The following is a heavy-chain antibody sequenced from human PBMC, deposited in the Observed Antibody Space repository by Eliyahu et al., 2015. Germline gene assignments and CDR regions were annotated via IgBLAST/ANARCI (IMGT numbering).Heavy chain of an antibody. D-gene: IGHD2-2*01. Sequence: QVQLVESGGGVVQPGRSLRLSCAASGFSFNSYGMHWVRQAPGKGLEWVAVTSYDGSDKYYADSVKGRFTISRDNSKNTLYLQMNSLRAEDTAVYYCAKDRRGGSYYDHFEYWGQGTQVTVSS. CDR2: TSYDGSDK. CDR3: AKDRRGGSYYDHFEY. CDR1: GFSFNSYG. J-gene: IGHJ4*02. V-gene: IGHV3-30*18.